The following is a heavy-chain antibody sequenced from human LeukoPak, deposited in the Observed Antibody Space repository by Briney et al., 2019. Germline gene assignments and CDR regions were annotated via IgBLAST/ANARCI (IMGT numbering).Heavy chain of an antibody. CDR1: GGTFNNDA. CDR2: VVPMFGIR. Sequence: ASVKVSCKTSGGTFNNDAISWVRQAPGQGLEWMGRVVPMFGIRNYPQTFRGRVNITADKATNTVYMELRSLRAEDTAIYYCAIEPSRSYSFDHLDFWGMGTPVTVSS. J-gene: IGHJ4*02. D-gene: IGHD5-12*01. V-gene: IGHV1-69*04. CDR3: AIEPSRSYSFDHLDF.